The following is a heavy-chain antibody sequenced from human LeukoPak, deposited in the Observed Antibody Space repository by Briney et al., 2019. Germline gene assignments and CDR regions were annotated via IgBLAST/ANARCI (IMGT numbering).Heavy chain of an antibody. V-gene: IGHV3-20*04. CDR3: AREGWSYRLFDY. D-gene: IGHD1-26*01. Sequence: GRSLRLSCAASGFTFSSYGMSWDRQAPGKGLEWVSGINWNGGSTGYADSVKGRFTISRDNAKNSLYLQMNSLRAEDTALYYCAREGWSYRLFDYWGQGTLVTVSS. J-gene: IGHJ4*02. CDR2: INWNGGST. CDR1: GFTFSSYG.